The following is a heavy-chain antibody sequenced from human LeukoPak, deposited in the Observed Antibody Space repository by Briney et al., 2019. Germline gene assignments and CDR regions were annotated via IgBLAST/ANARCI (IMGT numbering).Heavy chain of an antibody. J-gene: IGHJ4*02. CDR1: RFTFSTYT. CDR2: ISYDGSNK. D-gene: IGHD1-26*01. Sequence: GGSLRLSCAASRFTFSTYTMNWVRQAPGKGLEWVALISYDGSNKYYADSVKGRFTISRDNSKTTLYLQVNTLRAEDTAVYYCARDAASSGSYYYLDYWGQGTLVTVSS. CDR3: ARDAASSGSYYYLDY. V-gene: IGHV3-30-3*01.